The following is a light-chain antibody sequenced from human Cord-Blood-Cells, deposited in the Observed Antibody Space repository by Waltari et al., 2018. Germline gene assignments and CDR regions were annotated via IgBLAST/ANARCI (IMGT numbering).Light chain of an antibody. CDR2: EGS. Sequence: QSALTQPASVSGSHGQSITISCTGTSSDVGSYNLVSWYQQHPGKAPKLMIYEGSKWPSGVSNRVSGSKSGNTASLTSSGLQAEDEADYYCCSYAGSSTWVFGGGTKLTVL. CDR3: CSYAGSSTWV. V-gene: IGLV2-23*01. J-gene: IGLJ3*02. CDR1: SSDVGSYNL.